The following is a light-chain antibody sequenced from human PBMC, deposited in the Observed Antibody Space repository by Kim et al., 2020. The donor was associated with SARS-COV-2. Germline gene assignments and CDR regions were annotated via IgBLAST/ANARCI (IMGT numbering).Light chain of an antibody. V-gene: IGKV3-15*01. J-gene: IGKJ1*01. CDR2: GAS. Sequence: PEVRATLSCTASQSVSSNLAWYQQKPGQAPRLLIYGASTRATGIPARFIGSGSGTEFTLTISSLQSEDFAVYYCQQYNDWPPWTFGQGSKVEIK. CDR3: QQYNDWPPWT. CDR1: QSVSSN.